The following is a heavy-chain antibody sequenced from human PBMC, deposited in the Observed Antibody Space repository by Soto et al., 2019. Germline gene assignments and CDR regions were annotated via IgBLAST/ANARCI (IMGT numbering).Heavy chain of an antibody. CDR2: INPSGGST. CDR3: AREERLLWFGESRQGYFDY. J-gene: IGHJ4*02. V-gene: IGHV1-46*01. D-gene: IGHD3-10*01. CDR1: GYTFTSYY. Sequence: ASVKVSCKASGYTFTSYYMHWVRQAPGRGLEWMGIINPSGGSTSYAQKFQGRVTMTRDTSTSTVYMELSSLRSEDTAVYYCAREERLLWFGESRQGYFDYWGQGTLVTVSS.